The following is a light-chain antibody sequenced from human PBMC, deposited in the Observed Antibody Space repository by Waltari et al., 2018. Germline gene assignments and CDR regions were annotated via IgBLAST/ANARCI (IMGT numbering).Light chain of an antibody. J-gene: IGKJ5*01. Sequence: DIQMTQSPSSLSASVGDRVTISCRASQSVTGYLNWYQQKPGKAPKLLIYEASRLHSGVPSRFSGSQSGTDFTLTISFLQPEDFATYYCHQSDTKPIAFGQGTRLEIK. V-gene: IGKV1-39*01. CDR3: HQSDTKPIA. CDR2: EAS. CDR1: QSVTGY.